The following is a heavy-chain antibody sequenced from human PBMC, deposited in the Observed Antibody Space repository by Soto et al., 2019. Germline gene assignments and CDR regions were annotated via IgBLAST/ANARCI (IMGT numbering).Heavy chain of an antibody. Sequence: VASVKVSCKASGGTFSSYTISWVRQAPGQGLEWMGRIIPILGIANYAQKFQGRVTITADKSTSTAYMELSSLRSEDTAVYYCARDVVDIVVVPAAQNDAFDIWGQGTMVTVSS. J-gene: IGHJ3*02. CDR2: IIPILGIA. CDR3: ARDVVDIVVVPAAQNDAFDI. CDR1: GGTFSSYT. D-gene: IGHD2-2*03. V-gene: IGHV1-69*04.